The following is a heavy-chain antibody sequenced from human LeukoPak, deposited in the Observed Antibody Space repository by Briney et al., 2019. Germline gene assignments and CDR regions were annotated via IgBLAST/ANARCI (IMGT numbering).Heavy chain of an antibody. V-gene: IGHV3-7*01. CDR3: ARVPNSSGWGNWFDP. Sequence: GGSLRLSCAASGFTFSSYWMSWVRQAPGKGLEWVANIKQDGSEKYYVDSVKGRFTISRDNAKNSLYLQMNSLRAEDTAVYYCARVPNSSGWGNWFDPWGQGTLVTVSS. CDR1: GFTFSSYW. D-gene: IGHD6-19*01. CDR2: IKQDGSEK. J-gene: IGHJ5*02.